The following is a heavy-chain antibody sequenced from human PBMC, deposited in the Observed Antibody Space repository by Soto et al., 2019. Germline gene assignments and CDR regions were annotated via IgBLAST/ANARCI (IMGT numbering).Heavy chain of an antibody. J-gene: IGHJ4*02. D-gene: IGHD4-17*01. CDR2: IYYSGST. Sequence: ETLSLTCTVSGGSISSYYWSWIRQPPGKGLEWIGYIYYSGSTNYNPSLKSRVTISVDTSKNQFSLKLSSVTAADTAVYYCASSKNYGDFIDYWGQGTLVTVSS. CDR1: GGSISSYY. V-gene: IGHV4-59*01. CDR3: ASSKNYGDFIDY.